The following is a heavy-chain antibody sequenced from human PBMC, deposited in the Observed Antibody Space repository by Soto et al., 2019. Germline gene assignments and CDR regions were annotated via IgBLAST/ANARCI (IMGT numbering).Heavy chain of an antibody. CDR3: AKERPQDRWEPTKGAFDI. D-gene: IGHD1-26*01. Sequence: SVKVSCKASGGTFSSYAISWVRQAPGQGLEWMGGIIPIFGSANYAQKFQGRVTITADEPKNTLYLQMNSLRAEDTAVYYCAKERPQDRWEPTKGAFDIWGQGTMVTVSS. CDR1: GGTFSSYA. CDR2: IIPIFGSA. V-gene: IGHV1-69*13. J-gene: IGHJ3*02.